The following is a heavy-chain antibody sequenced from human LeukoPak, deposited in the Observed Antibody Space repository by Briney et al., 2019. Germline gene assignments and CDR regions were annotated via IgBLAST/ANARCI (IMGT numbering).Heavy chain of an antibody. CDR3: TSWGDTTAEYFQR. V-gene: IGHV3-7*01. CDR2: INPDGRDT. J-gene: IGHJ1*01. CDR1: GFTFSSYA. D-gene: IGHD2-21*02. Sequence: GGSLRLSCSASGFTFSSYAMHWVRQAPGKGLEWVAHINPDGRDTYYVDSVKGRFTISRDNAQNSMYLQMNSLRVEDTAVYYCTSWGDTTAEYFQRWGQGTLVTVSS.